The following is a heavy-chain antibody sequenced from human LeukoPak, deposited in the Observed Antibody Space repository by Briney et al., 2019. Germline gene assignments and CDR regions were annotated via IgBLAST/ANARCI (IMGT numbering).Heavy chain of an antibody. CDR3: ARGRIGSGWYYFDY. Sequence: SETLSLTCAVYGGSFSGYYWSWIRQPPGKGLEWIGEINHSGSTNYNPSLKSRVTISVDTSKNQFSLKLSSVTAADTAVYYCARGRIGSGWYYFDYWGQGTLVTVSS. D-gene: IGHD6-19*01. CDR2: INHSGST. CDR1: GGSFSGYY. V-gene: IGHV4-34*01. J-gene: IGHJ4*01.